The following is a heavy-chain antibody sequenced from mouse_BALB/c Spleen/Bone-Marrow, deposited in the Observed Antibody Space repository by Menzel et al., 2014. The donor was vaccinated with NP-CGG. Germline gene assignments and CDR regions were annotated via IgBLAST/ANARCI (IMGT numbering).Heavy chain of an antibody. D-gene: IGHD1-1*01. V-gene: IGHV5-17*02. Sequence: EVKLVESGGGLVQPGGSRKLSCAASGFTFSSFGMHWVRQAPEKGLEWVAYISSGSSTIYYADTVKGRFTISRDNPKNTLFLQMTSLKSEDTAMYYCARRGSNHWYFDVWGAGTTVTVSS. CDR2: ISSGSSTI. CDR3: ARRGSNHWYFDV. J-gene: IGHJ1*01. CDR1: GFTFSSFG.